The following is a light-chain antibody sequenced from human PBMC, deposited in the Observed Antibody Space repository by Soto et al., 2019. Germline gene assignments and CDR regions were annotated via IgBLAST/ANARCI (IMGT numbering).Light chain of an antibody. J-gene: IGKJ1*01. Sequence: EIVMTQSPATLSVSPGERATLSCRASQSVSSNLAWYQQKPGQAPRLLIYSASTRATGTPARFSGSGSRTEFTLTISSLQSEDFAVYNCQQYNNWPRTFGQVTKLEIK. CDR2: SAS. V-gene: IGKV3-15*01. CDR1: QSVSSN. CDR3: QQYNNWPRT.